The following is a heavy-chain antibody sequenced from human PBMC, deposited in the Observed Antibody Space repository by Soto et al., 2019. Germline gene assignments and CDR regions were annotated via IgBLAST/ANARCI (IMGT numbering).Heavy chain of an antibody. CDR1: GGSISSGGYY. CDR3: ASGRHIVESSGLTWLDAFDI. V-gene: IGHV4-31*03. J-gene: IGHJ3*02. D-gene: IGHD6-19*01. CDR2: IYYSGTT. Sequence: QVQLQESGPGLVKPSQTLSLTCTVSGGSISSGGYYWSWVRQHPGKGLEWIGYIYYSGTTDYNPSLKSRITISEDKSKNQFSLQLSSVTAADTAVYYCASGRHIVESSGLTWLDAFDIWGQGTMVTVSS.